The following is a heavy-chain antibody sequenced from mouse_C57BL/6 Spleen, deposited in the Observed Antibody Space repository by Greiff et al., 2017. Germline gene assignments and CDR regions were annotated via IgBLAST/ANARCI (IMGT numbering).Heavy chain of an antibody. CDR2: IDPEDGET. CDR3: ARRDDYDEPPYAMDY. D-gene: IGHD2-4*01. Sequence: EVMLVESGAELVKPGASVKLSCTASGFNIKDYYMHWVKQRTEQGLEWIGRIDPEDGETKYAPKFQGKATITADTSSNTAYLQLSSLTSEDTAVYYCARRDDYDEPPYAMDYWGQGTSVTVSS. J-gene: IGHJ4*01. CDR1: GFNIKDYY. V-gene: IGHV14-2*01.